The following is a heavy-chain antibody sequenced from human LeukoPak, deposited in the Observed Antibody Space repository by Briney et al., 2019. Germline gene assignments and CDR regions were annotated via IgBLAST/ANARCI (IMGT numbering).Heavy chain of an antibody. Sequence: SETLSLTCAVYGGSFSGYYWSWIRKPPGKGLEWIGEINNSGNINYNPSLKSRVTISVDTSKNQFSLKLSSVIAADTAVYYCAREWGNYDSGDAFDIWGQGTMVTVSS. CDR3: AREWGNYDSGDAFDI. CDR2: INNSGNI. D-gene: IGHD3-22*01. V-gene: IGHV4-34*01. CDR1: GGSFSGYY. J-gene: IGHJ3*02.